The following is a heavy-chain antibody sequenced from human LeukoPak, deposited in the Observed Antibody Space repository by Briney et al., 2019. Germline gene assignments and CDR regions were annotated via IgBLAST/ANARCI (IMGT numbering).Heavy chain of an antibody. CDR2: IIVILGIA. V-gene: IGHV1-69*04. CDR1: GGTFSNYA. J-gene: IGHJ6*02. D-gene: IGHD3-10*01. CDR3: ARDGMLRGVIDYSGMDV. Sequence: SVKVSCKASGGTFSNYALSWVRQAPGQGLEWVGRIIVILGIADYAQKFQGRVTITADKSTTTVYMELSSLRSQDTAAYYCARDGMLRGVIDYSGMDVWGQGTTVTVSS.